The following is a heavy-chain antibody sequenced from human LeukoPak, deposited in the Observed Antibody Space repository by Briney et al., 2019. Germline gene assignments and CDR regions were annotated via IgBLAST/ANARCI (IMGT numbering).Heavy chain of an antibody. CDR2: FDPEDGET. CDR3: ATTPRYFDWLPPFDY. Sequence: GASVKVSCKASGYTFTGYYMHWVRQAPGKGLEWMGGFDPEDGETIYAQKFQGRVTMTEDTSTDTAYMELSSLRSEDTAVYYCATTPRYFDWLPPFDYWGQGTLVTVSS. CDR1: GYTFTGYY. J-gene: IGHJ4*02. D-gene: IGHD3-9*01. V-gene: IGHV1-24*01.